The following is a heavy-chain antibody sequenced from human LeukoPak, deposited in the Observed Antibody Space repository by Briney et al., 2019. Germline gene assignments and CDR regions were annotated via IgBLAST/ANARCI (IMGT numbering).Heavy chain of an antibody. CDR1: GFTFTNYG. D-gene: IGHD1-26*01. V-gene: IGHV3-23*01. CDR3: AKGGINYFEY. Sequence: GGSPRLSCAASGFTFTNYGMSWVRQAPGKGLEWVSSSSSSGGITYHAESVKGRLTISRDNSKNTLYLQMNSLRAEDTAVYYCAKGGINYFEYWGQGTLVAVSS. CDR2: SSSSGGIT. J-gene: IGHJ4*02.